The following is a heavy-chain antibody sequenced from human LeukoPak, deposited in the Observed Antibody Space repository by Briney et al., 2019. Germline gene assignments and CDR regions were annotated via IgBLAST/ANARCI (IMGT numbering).Heavy chain of an antibody. D-gene: IGHD1-26*01. V-gene: IGHV3-74*01. CDR3: ARDGGSYGMDV. CDR2: MNSDGSSI. Sequence: GGSLRLSCAASGFTFSRYWMHWVRQAPGKGLVWVSLMNSDGSSISYADFVRGRCTISRDNAKNTLYLQTNSLRAEDTAVYYCARDGGSYGMDVWGQGTTVTVSS. J-gene: IGHJ6*02. CDR1: GFTFSRYW.